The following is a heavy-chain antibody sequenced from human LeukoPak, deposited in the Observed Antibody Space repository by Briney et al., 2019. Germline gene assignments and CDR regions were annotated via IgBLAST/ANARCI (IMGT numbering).Heavy chain of an antibody. J-gene: IGHJ3*01. D-gene: IGHD3-3*01. CDR3: ARHVTLTVGDGFDF. CDR1: GYSFTGYW. CDR2: IYPDDSNT. V-gene: IGHV5-51*01. Sequence: GESLKISCKASGYSFTGYWIGWVRQLPGKGLEWMGIIYPDDSNTRYSPSFQGQVTMSADKSISTAYLQWSSLKDSDTAMYYCARHVTLTVGDGFDFWGPGTMVTVSS.